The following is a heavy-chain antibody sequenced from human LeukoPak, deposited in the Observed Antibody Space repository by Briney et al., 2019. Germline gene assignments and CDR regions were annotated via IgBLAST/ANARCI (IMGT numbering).Heavy chain of an antibody. CDR2: IKQDGSEK. D-gene: IGHD3-10*01. CDR1: GFTFGSYW. Sequence: GGSLRLSCAASGFTFGSYWMSWVRQAPGKGLEWVANIKQDGSEKYYVDSVEGRFTISRDNAKNSLYLQMNSLRAEDTAVYYCANYYGGSFDYWGQGTLVTVSS. J-gene: IGHJ4*02. V-gene: IGHV3-7*01. CDR3: ANYYGGSFDY.